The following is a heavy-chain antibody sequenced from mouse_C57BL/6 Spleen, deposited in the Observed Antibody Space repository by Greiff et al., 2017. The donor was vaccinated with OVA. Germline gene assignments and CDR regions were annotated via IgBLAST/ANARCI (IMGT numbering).Heavy chain of an antibody. CDR1: GFTFSDYY. D-gene: IGHD2-14*01. CDR2: INYDGSST. Sequence: EVKLVESEGGLVQPGSSMKLSCTASGFTFSDYYMAWVRQVPEKGLEWVANINYDGSSTYYLDSLKSRFIISRDNAKNILYLQMSSLKSEDTATYYCARGYVRGFDYWGQGTTLTVSS. J-gene: IGHJ2*01. V-gene: IGHV5-16*01. CDR3: ARGYVRGFDY.